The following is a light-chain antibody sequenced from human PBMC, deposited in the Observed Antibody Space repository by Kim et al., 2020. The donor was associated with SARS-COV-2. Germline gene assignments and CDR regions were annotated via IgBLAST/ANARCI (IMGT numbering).Light chain of an antibody. V-gene: IGKV3-15*01. CDR3: QQHSDWPLT. CDR2: GVS. J-gene: IGKJ2*01. CDR1: QSIRSN. Sequence: VSPGERATLSCRASQSIRSNYLAWYQQKPGQAPRLLIYGVSSRATGIPGRFSASGSGTEFTLIISSVQSEDIAVYDCQQHSDWPLTFGQGTKLEIK.